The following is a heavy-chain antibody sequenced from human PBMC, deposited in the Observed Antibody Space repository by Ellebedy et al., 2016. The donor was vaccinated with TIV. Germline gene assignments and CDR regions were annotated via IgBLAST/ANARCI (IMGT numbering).Heavy chain of an antibody. V-gene: IGHV3-33*01. Sequence: GESLKISCAASGFTFSSYGMHWVRQAPGKGLEWVAVIWYDGSNKYYADSVKGRFTISRDNSKNTLYLQMNSLRAEDTAVYYCASNTIAARTYYYYYYMDVWGKGTTVTVSS. CDR2: IWYDGSNK. D-gene: IGHD6-6*01. J-gene: IGHJ6*03. CDR3: ASNTIAARTYYYYYYMDV. CDR1: GFTFSSYG.